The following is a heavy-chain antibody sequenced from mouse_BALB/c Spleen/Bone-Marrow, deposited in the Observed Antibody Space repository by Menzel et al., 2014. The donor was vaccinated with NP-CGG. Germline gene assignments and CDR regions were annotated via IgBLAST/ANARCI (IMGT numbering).Heavy chain of an antibody. V-gene: IGHV1-5*01. Sequence: EVQLQQSGTVLARPGASAKMSCKASGYSFTNYWMHWVKQRPGQGLEWIGAIYPGNSDTSYSQKFKGKAKLTAVTSASTAYMDLSGLTNEDSAVYYCTTYFYWGQGTLVTVSA. J-gene: IGHJ3*01. CDR1: GYSFTNYW. CDR3: TTYFY. D-gene: IGHD6-5*01. CDR2: IYPGNSDT.